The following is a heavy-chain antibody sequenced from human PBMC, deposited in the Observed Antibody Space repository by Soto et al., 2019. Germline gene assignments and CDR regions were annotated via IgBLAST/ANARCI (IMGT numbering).Heavy chain of an antibody. CDR1: GGAFSSYA. Sequence: SVKVSCKASGGAFSSYAISWGRQAPGQGLEWMGGIIPIFGTANYAQKFQGRVTITADKSTSTAYMELSSLRSEDTAVYYCARDRGIAVAGTAFDYWGQGTLVTVSS. V-gene: IGHV1-69*06. D-gene: IGHD6-19*01. J-gene: IGHJ4*02. CDR3: ARDRGIAVAGTAFDY. CDR2: IIPIFGTA.